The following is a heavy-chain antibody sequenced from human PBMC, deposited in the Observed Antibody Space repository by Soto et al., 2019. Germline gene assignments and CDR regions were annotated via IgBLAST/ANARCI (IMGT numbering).Heavy chain of an antibody. CDR3: ARRDDRLAAAGPEDYYYYGMDV. V-gene: IGHV1-69*13. CDR1: RVAFGSYA. D-gene: IGHD6-13*01. Sequence: SVKVSSKAPRVAFGSYAISWVRQAPGQGLEWMGGIIPIFGTANYAQKFQGRVTITADESTSTAYMELSSLRSEDTAVYYCARRDDRLAAAGPEDYYYYGMDVWGQGTTVTVSS. J-gene: IGHJ6*02. CDR2: IIPIFGTA.